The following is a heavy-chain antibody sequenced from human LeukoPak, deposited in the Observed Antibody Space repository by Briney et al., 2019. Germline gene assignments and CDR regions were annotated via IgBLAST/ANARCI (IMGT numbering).Heavy chain of an antibody. Sequence: SETLSLTCTVSGGSISSYYWSWIRQPPGKGLEWIGYIYYSGSTNYNPSLKSRVTISVDTSKNQFSLKLSSVTAADTAVYYCAREGAVGDILTGYFDYWGQGTLVTVSS. CDR1: GGSISSYY. CDR2: IYYSGST. J-gene: IGHJ4*02. CDR3: AREGAVGDILTGYFDY. V-gene: IGHV4-59*01. D-gene: IGHD3-9*01.